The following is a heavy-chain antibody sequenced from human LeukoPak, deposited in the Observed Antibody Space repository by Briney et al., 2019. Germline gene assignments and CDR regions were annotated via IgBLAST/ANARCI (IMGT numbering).Heavy chain of an antibody. V-gene: IGHV4-59*01. CDR3: ARDVAARPTGFDP. CDR1: GGSISSYC. D-gene: IGHD6-6*01. J-gene: IGHJ5*02. CDR2: IYYSGST. Sequence: SESLSLTCTVSGGSISSYCWSWIRQPPGKGLEWVGYIYYSGSTNYNPSLKSRVTISVDTSKNQFSLKLSSVTAADTAVYYCARDVAARPTGFDPWGQGTLVTVSS.